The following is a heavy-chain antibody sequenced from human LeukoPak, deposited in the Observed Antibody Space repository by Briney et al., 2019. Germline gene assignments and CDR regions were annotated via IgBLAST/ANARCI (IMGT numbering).Heavy chain of an antibody. CDR3: ARRVVVVAADPNYYFDY. CDR1: GYIFTSYG. J-gene: IGHJ4*02. D-gene: IGHD2-15*01. V-gene: IGHV1-18*01. Sequence: GASVKVSCKASGYIFTSYGISWVRQAPGQGLEWMGWISAYNGNTNYAQKLQGRVTMTTDTSTSTAYMELRSLRSDDTAVYYCARRVVVVAADPNYYFDYWGQGTLVTVSS. CDR2: ISAYNGNT.